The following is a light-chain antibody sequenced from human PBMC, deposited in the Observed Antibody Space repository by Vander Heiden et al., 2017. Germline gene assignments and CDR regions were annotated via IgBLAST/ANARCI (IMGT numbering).Light chain of an antibody. CDR3: QTWGTGIWV. Sequence: QLVLPQSPSASPYLGASVKLACTLSSGHSSYAIAWHQHQSEKGPRFLMKLNSDGSHSKGDGIPDRFSGSSSGAERYLTISSLQSEDEADYYCQTWGTGIWVFGGGTKLTVL. CDR1: SGHSSYA. V-gene: IGLV4-69*01. CDR2: LNSDGSH. J-gene: IGLJ3*02.